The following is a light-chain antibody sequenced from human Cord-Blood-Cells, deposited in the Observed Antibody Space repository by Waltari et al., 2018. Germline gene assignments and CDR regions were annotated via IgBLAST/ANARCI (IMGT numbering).Light chain of an antibody. CDR1: SSDVGGYNY. V-gene: IGLV2-14*01. CDR3: SSYTSSSTLV. Sequence: QSALPQPAPVSGSPGQSITISCTGTSSDVGGYNYVPWYQQHPGKAPKLMIYAVSNRPSGVSKRFSGSKSGNTASLTISGLQAEDEADYYCSSYTSSSTLVCGGGTKLTVL. CDR2: AVS. J-gene: IGLJ2*01.